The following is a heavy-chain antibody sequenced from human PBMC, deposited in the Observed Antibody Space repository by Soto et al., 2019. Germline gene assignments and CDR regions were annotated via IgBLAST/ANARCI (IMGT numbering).Heavy chain of an antibody. D-gene: IGHD3-22*01. CDR1: GYTFTSYG. J-gene: IGHJ4*02. CDR2: ISAYNCNT. Sequence: QVQLVQSGAEVKKPGASVKVSCKASGYTFTSYGISWVRQAPGQGLEWMGWISAYNCNTNYAQKLQGRVAMTTDTTTITAYMELRSLRSDDTAVYYCARDLDYYDSSGSEVFVPHYCGQGTLVTGSS. V-gene: IGHV1-18*01. CDR3: ARDLDYYDSSGSEVFVPHY.